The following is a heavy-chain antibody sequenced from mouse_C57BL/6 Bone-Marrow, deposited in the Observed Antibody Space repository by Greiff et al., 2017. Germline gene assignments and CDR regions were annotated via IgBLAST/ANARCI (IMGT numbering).Heavy chain of an antibody. Sequence: EVQLQESGPELVKPGASVKISCKASGYSFTDYNMNWVKQSNGKSLEWIGVINPNYGTTSYNQKFKGKATLTVDKSSSTAYMQLNSLTSEYSAVYYCANYGSSPSYAMDYWGQGTSVTVSS. CDR1: GYSFTDYN. CDR3: ANYGSSPSYAMDY. J-gene: IGHJ4*01. V-gene: IGHV1-39*01. D-gene: IGHD1-1*01. CDR2: INPNYGTT.